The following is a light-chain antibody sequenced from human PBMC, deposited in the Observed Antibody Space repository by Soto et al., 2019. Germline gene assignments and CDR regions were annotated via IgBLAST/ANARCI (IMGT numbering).Light chain of an antibody. J-gene: IGLJ2*01. CDR2: NDN. V-gene: IGLV1-44*01. Sequence: QLVLTQPPSESGTPGQTVTITCSGSSANIGSNTVSWYQHLPGTAHKLLIYNDNQRPSGVPDRFSGSKSGPSASLAISGLQSEDEADYHCAAWDDRLNGVLFGGGTKLTVL. CDR1: SANIGSNT. CDR3: AAWDDRLNGVL.